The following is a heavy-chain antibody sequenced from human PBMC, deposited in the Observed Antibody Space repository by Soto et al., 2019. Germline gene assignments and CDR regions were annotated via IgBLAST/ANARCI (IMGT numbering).Heavy chain of an antibody. Sequence: PGGSLRLSCAASGSTFSSYAMSWVRQAPGKGLEWVSAISGSGGSTYYADSVKGRFTISRDNSKNTLYLQMNSLRAEDTAVYYCAKGVTMHYYYYGMDVWGQGTTVTVSS. CDR1: GSTFSSYA. J-gene: IGHJ6*02. D-gene: IGHD4-17*01. CDR2: ISGSGGST. V-gene: IGHV3-23*01. CDR3: AKGVTMHYYYYGMDV.